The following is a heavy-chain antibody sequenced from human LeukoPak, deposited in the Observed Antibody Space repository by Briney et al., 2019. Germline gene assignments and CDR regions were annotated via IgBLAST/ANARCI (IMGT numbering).Heavy chain of an antibody. CDR2: ITNTGTTK. CDR3: VRDHLWAFDI. J-gene: IGHJ3*02. Sequence: GGSLRLSCAASGFTFNSYSMNWVRQAPGKGLEWVSYITNTGTTKYYADSVKGRFTISRDDARNSLYLQMNSLRADDTALYYCVRDHLWAFDIWGQGTMVTVSS. CDR1: GFTFNSYS. V-gene: IGHV3-48*04. D-gene: IGHD2-21*01.